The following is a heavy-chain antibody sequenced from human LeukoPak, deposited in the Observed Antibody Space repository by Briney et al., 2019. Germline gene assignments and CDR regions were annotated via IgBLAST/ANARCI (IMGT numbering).Heavy chain of an antibody. CDR1: GFSFTDCG. J-gene: IGHJ4*02. CDR2: ISRTGAYT. V-gene: IGHV3-23*05. Sequence: GGSLRVSCAASGFSFTDCGMGWVRQAPGKGLEWVSTISRTGAYTYYADSVKGSFSISRDNSKNTLYLQMASLRVEDTAIYYCAKLPAPGGDYVYFDSWGQGTLVTVSS. CDR3: AKLPAPGGDYVYFDS. D-gene: IGHD3-16*01.